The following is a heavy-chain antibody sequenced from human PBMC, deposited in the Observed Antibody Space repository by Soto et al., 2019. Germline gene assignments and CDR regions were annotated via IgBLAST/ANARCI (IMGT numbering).Heavy chain of an antibody. CDR1: GGSISSGGYY. V-gene: IGHV4-31*03. Sequence: QVQLQESGPGLVKPSQTLSLTCTVSGGSISSGGYYWSWIRQHPGKGLEWIGYIYYSGSTYSNPSLKSRVTISVDTSKNQFSLKLSSVTAADTAVYYCASSVGWFGELLYSYYYYGMDVWGQGTTVTVSS. J-gene: IGHJ6*02. D-gene: IGHD3-10*01. CDR2: IYYSGST. CDR3: ASSVGWFGELLYSYYYYGMDV.